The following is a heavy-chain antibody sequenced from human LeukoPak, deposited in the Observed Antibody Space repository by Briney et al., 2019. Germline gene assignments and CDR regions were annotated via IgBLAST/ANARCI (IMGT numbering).Heavy chain of an antibody. CDR2: ISGSGVRT. J-gene: IGHJ4*02. V-gene: IGHV3-23*01. D-gene: IGHD6-19*01. CDR1: GFTFSRYA. CDR3: AKERSSGWPFDY. Sequence: PGGSLRLSCAASGFTFSRYAMSWVREAPGKGLEWVSGISGSGVRTHDADSVKGRFTISRDNSKNTVYLQMNSLRADDTAVYYCAKERSSGWPFDYWGQGTLVTVSS.